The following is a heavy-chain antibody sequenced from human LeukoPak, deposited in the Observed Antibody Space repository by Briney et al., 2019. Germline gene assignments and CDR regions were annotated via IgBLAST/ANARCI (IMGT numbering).Heavy chain of an antibody. CDR2: IYYSGIT. CDR3: ARLGRPDGFDI. CDR1: GGSISSSSYY. V-gene: IGHV4-39*01. J-gene: IGHJ3*02. Sequence: SETLSLTCTVSGGSISSSSYYWGWIRQPPGKGLEWIANIYYSGITYHNPSLKSRVTISVDTSNNQFSLKLSSVTAADTAVYYCARLGRPDGFDIWGQGTIVTVAS.